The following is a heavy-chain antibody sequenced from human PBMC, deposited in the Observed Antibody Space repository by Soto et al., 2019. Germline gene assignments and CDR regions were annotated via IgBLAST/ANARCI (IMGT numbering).Heavy chain of an antibody. CDR3: VRTSLVVAAATREDY. CDR2: INSDGSST. Sequence: EVQLVESGGGLVQPGGSLRLSCAASGFTFSSYWMHWVRQAPGKGLVWVSRINSDGSSTSYADSVTGRFTISRDKGKNTRYLQMNSLRAEDTAVYYCVRTSLVVAAATREDYWGQGTLVTVSS. J-gene: IGHJ4*02. D-gene: IGHD2-15*01. CDR1: GFTFSSYW. V-gene: IGHV3-74*01.